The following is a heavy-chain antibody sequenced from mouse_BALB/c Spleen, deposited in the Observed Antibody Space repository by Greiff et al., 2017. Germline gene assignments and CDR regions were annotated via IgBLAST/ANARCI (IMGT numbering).Heavy chain of an antibody. V-gene: IGHV1-87*01. Sequence: QVQLKQSGAELARPGASVKLSCKASGYTFTSYWMQWVKQRPGQGLEWIGAIYPGDGDTRYTQKFKGKATLTADKSSSTAYMQLSSLASEDSAVYYCARFGRDRYNYFDYWGQGTTLTVSS. D-gene: IGHD2-14*01. CDR2: IYPGDGDT. J-gene: IGHJ2*01. CDR3: ARFGRDRYNYFDY. CDR1: GYTFTSYW.